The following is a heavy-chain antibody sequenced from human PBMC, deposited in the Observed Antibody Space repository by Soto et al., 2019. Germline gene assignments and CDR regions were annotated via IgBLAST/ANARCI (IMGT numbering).Heavy chain of an antibody. J-gene: IGHJ4*02. V-gene: IGHV4-61*01. CDR1: GGSVSSGRYY. D-gene: IGHD6-6*01. CDR3: ARDFIAASQGYFDY. Sequence: PSETLSLTCTVCGGSVSSGRYYWSWIRQPPGKGLEWIGYIYYSGSTNYNPSLKSRVTISVDTSKNQFSLKLSSVTAADTAVYYCARDFIAASQGYFDYWGQGTLVTVSS. CDR2: IYYSGST.